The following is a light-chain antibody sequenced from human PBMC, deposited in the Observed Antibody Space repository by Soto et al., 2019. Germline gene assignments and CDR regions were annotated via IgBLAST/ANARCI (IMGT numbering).Light chain of an antibody. J-gene: IGLJ2*01. CDR1: SSVVGGYNY. CDR3: SSYAGSNSVV. Sequence: QSALTQPPSASGSPGQSVTISCTGSSSVVGGYNYVSWYQQHPGKAPKLMIYEVSKRPSGVPDRFSGSKSGNTASLTVSGLQAEDEADYYCSSYAGSNSVVFGGGTKLTVL. CDR2: EVS. V-gene: IGLV2-8*01.